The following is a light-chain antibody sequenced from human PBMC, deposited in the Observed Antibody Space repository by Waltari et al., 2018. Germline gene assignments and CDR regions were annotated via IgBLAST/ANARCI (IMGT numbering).Light chain of an antibody. CDR3: MQALQTPPGGGT. CDR1: QSLLHSNGYNY. Sequence: DIVMTQSPLSLPVTPGEPASISCRSSQSLLHSNGYNYLDWYLQKPGQSPQLLIYLGSNRASGVPDRFSGSGSGTDFTLKISRVEAEDVGVYYCMQALQTPPGGGTFGQGTKVEIK. V-gene: IGKV2-28*01. CDR2: LGS. J-gene: IGKJ1*01.